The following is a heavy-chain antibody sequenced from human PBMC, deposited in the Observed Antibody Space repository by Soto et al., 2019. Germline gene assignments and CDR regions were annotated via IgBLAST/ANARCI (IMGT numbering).Heavy chain of an antibody. Sequence: QVQLQESGPGLVKPSQTLSLTCTVSGGSISSGDYYWSWIRQPPGKGLQWIGYIYYSGSTYYNPSLKSLVTISVDSSQNQFALKLSSVTAADTAVYYCATVGGFGATTIDYWGQGTLVTVSS. CDR2: IYYSGST. CDR3: ATVGGFGATTIDY. CDR1: GGSISSGDYY. D-gene: IGHD3-10*01. V-gene: IGHV4-30-4*01. J-gene: IGHJ4*02.